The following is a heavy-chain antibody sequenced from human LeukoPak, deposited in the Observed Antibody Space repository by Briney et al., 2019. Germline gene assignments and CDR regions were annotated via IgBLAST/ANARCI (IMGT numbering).Heavy chain of an antibody. V-gene: IGHV3-23*01. D-gene: IGHD2-21*02. CDR1: GFTFSSYA. CDR3: ANPEYPYCGGDCYSDNWFEP. J-gene: IGHJ5*02. Sequence: GGSLRLSCAASGFTFSSYAMSWVRQAPGKGLEWGSAISGSGGSTYYADSVKGRVTISRDNSKNTRYLQMNSLRAEDTAVYYCANPEYPYCGGDCYSDNWFEPWGQGTLVSVSS. CDR2: ISGSGGST.